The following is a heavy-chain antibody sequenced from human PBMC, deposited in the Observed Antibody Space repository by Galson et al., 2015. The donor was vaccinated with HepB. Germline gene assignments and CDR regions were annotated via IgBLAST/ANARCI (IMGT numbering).Heavy chain of an antibody. CDR3: TRRVPRITGTTRDY. V-gene: IGHV3-73*01. Sequence: SLRLSCAASGFTFSGSAMHWVRQASGKGLEWVGRIRSKANSYVTAYAASVKGRFTISRDDSKNTAYLQMNSLKTEDTAVYYCTRRVPRITGTTRDYWGQGTLVTVSS. CDR1: GFTFSGSA. D-gene: IGHD1/OR15-1a*01. CDR2: IRSKANSYVT. J-gene: IGHJ4*02.